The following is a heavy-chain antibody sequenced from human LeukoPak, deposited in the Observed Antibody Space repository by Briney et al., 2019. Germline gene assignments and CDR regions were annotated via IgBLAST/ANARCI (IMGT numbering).Heavy chain of an antibody. CDR1: DYTFISYD. D-gene: IGHD6-25*01. J-gene: IGHJ3*02. Sequence: ASVKVSCKASDYTFISYDISWVRQAPGQGLEWMGWISAYNGNRNYAQKFQGRVSMTTDTSTSTAYMELRSLRSDDTAVYYCARVKIAAAAYAFDIWGQGTMVTVSS. CDR2: ISAYNGNR. V-gene: IGHV1-18*01. CDR3: ARVKIAAAAYAFDI.